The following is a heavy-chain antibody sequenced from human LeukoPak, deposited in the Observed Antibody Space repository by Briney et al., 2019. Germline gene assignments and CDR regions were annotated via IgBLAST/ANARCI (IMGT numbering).Heavy chain of an antibody. CDR1: GFTFSSYG. CDR3: AKDSRYSSGWDYHYYYYGMDV. V-gene: IGHV3-30*02. D-gene: IGHD6-19*01. Sequence: GGSLRLSCAASGFTFSSYGMHWVRQAPGKGLEWVAFIRYDGSNKYYADSVKGRFTISRDNSKNTLYLQMNSLRAEDTAVYYCAKDSRYSSGWDYHYYYYGMDVWGQGTTVTVSS. CDR2: IRYDGSNK. J-gene: IGHJ6*02.